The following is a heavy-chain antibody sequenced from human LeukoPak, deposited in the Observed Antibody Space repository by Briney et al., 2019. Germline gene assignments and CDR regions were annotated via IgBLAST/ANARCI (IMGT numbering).Heavy chain of an antibody. Sequence: GGSLRLSCAASEFTFNYYWMSWVRQAPGKGLEWVANIQQDGSNKFYADSVKGRFTISRDNARNSLYLQMDSLRPDDTAVYYCATQSYGLFAYWGQGTLVTVSS. CDR1: EFTFNYYW. V-gene: IGHV3-7*01. CDR3: ATQSYGLFAY. CDR2: IQQDGSNK. J-gene: IGHJ4*02. D-gene: IGHD4-17*01.